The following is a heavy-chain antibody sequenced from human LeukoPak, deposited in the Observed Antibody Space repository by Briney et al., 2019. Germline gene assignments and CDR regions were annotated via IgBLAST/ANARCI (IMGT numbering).Heavy chain of an antibody. CDR1: GGSISSRSYY. CDR2: MYYSGST. Sequence: SETLSLTCTVSGGSISSRSYYWGWIRQPRGKGLEWIGSMYYSGSTNYSPSLKSRVTISVDTSKNQFSLKLSSVTAADTALYYFARGDSYVQIDYWGRGTLVTVSS. V-gene: IGHV4-39*01. CDR3: ARGDSYVQIDY. D-gene: IGHD2-21*02. J-gene: IGHJ4*02.